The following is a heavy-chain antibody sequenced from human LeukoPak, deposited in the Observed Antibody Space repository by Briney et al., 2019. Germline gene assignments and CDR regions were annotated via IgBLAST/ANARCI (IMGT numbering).Heavy chain of an antibody. D-gene: IGHD3-9*01. J-gene: IGHJ4*02. CDR1: GYTFTGYY. CDR3: ARDLDILTGPDY. V-gene: IGHV1-2*02. CDR2: INPNSGGT. Sequence: ASVKVSCKASGYTFTGYYMHWVRQAPGQGLEWMGWINPNSGGTNYAQKLQGRVTMTTDTSTSTAYMELRSLRSDDSAVYYCARDLDILTGPDYWGQGTLVTVSS.